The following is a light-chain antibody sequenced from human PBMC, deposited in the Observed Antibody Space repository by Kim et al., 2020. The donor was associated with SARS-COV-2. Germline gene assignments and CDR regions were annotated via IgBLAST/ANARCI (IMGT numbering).Light chain of an antibody. CDR2: AAS. Sequence: DIQMTQSPSSPSASVGDRVTITCRASRSIGNHLNWYQQRPGKAPNLLIYAASNLQTGVSSRFSGSESGTDFTLTIRNLQPEDSATYYCQQSDIIPYTFGQGTKLEI. CDR1: RSIGNH. CDR3: QQSDIIPYT. J-gene: IGKJ2*01. V-gene: IGKV1-39*01.